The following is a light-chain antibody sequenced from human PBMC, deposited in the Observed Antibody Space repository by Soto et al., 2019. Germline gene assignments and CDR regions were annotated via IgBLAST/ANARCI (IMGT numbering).Light chain of an antibody. Sequence: DSQMTQSPSTLSASVGDRVTITCRASQSIAIWLAWYQQKPGKAPNLLIYDASTLESGVPSRFSGSRSRTEFPLTISSLQPDDFAACYCQHYHSYSWTFGQGTKVEIK. CDR1: QSIAIW. CDR3: QHYHSYSWT. V-gene: IGKV1-5*01. J-gene: IGKJ1*01. CDR2: DAS.